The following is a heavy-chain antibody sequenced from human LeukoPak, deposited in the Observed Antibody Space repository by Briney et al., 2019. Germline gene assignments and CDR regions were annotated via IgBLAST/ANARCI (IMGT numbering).Heavy chain of an antibody. V-gene: IGHV3-21*01. D-gene: IGHD2-21*02. Sequence: GGSLRLSCAASGFTFSSYSMNWVRQAPGKGLEWVSSISSSSSYIYYADSVKGRFTISRDNAKNSLYLQMNSLRAEDTAVYYCAREREHIVVVTARGGAFDIWGQGTMVTVSS. J-gene: IGHJ3*02. CDR2: ISSSSSYI. CDR1: GFTFSSYS. CDR3: AREREHIVVVTARGGAFDI.